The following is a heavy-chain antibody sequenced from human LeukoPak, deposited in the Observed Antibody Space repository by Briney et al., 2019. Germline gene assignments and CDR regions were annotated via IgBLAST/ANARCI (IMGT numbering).Heavy chain of an antibody. V-gene: IGHV3-23*01. D-gene: IGHD2-2*01. J-gene: IGHJ2*01. CDR1: GFSFSDSA. CDR2: ISRGSTRT. CDR3: ARRGSTYANGYFDL. Sequence: GPSLRLSCAASGFSFSDSAMTSVSHAPGEGLEWVSGISRGSTRTYYADSVKGRFTISRDNAKNTLYLQMNSLRAEDTAVYFCARRGSTYANGYFDLWGRGSLVAVSS.